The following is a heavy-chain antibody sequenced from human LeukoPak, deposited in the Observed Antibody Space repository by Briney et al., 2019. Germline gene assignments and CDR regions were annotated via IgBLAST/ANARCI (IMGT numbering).Heavy chain of an antibody. V-gene: IGHV4-4*02. Sequence: PSETLSLTCAVSGGSISSSNWGSWVRQPPGKGLEWIGEIYHTGSTNYNPSLKSRVTISVDKSKNQFSLKMSSVTAADTAVYYCTRATPYGSGWSKGVLDYWGQGTLVTVSS. D-gene: IGHD6-19*01. CDR2: IYHTGST. CDR3: TRATPYGSGWSKGVLDY. J-gene: IGHJ4*02. CDR1: GGSISSSNW.